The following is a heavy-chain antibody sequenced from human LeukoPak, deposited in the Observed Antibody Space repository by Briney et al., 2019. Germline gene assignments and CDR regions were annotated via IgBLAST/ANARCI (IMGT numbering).Heavy chain of an antibody. J-gene: IGHJ4*02. CDR2: IRSKAYGGTT. CDR1: GFTFGDYA. V-gene: IGHV3-49*04. Sequence: GGSLRLSCTASGFTFGDYAMSWVRQAPGKGLEWVGFIRSKAYGGTTEYAASVKGRFTISRDDSKSIAYLQMNSLKTEDTAVYYCTIAARPYYFDYWGQGTLVTVSS. D-gene: IGHD6-6*01. CDR3: TIAARPYYFDY.